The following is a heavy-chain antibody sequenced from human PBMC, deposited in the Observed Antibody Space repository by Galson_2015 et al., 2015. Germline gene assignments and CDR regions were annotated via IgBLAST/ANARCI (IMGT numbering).Heavy chain of an antibody. CDR3: ARVGGDIAARTWGYFDY. CDR1: GFTFSSYA. CDR2: ISYDGSNK. D-gene: IGHD6-6*01. Sequence: SLRLSCAASGFTFSSYAMHWVRQAPGKGLEWGAVISYDGSNKFYADSVRGRFTISRDNSKNTLYLQMNSLRPEDTAVYYCARVGGDIAARTWGYFDYWGQGTLVTVSS. V-gene: IGHV3-30-3*01. J-gene: IGHJ4*02.